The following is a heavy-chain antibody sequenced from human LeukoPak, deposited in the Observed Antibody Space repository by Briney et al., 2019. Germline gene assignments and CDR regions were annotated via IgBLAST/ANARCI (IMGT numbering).Heavy chain of an antibody. V-gene: IGHV1-69*04. J-gene: IGHJ4*02. Sequence: ASVKVSCKASGGTFSSYAIIWVRQAPGQGLEWMGRIIPILGIANYAQKFQGRVTITADKSTSTAYMELSSLRSEDTAVYYCARALTRDIVVVPAAHGLDYWGQGTLVTVSS. CDR3: ARALTRDIVVVPAAHGLDY. D-gene: IGHD2-2*01. CDR2: IIPILGIA. CDR1: GGTFSSYA.